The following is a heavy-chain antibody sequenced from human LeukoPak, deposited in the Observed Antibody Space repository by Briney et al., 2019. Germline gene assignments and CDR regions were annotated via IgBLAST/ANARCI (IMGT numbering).Heavy chain of an antibody. CDR3: ARDGSRGNLVTAPDY. Sequence: PGGSLRLSCAASGFIFSSYSMNRVRQAPGKGLEWVSSISSSSIYIYYADSVKGRFTISRDNAKNSLYLQMNSLRAEDTAVYYCARDGSRGNLVTAPDYWGQGTLVTVSS. CDR2: ISSSSIYI. CDR1: GFIFSSYS. J-gene: IGHJ4*02. V-gene: IGHV3-21*01. D-gene: IGHD2-21*02.